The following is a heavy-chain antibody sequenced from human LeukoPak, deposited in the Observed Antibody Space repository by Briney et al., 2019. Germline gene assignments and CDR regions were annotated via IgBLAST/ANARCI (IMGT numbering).Heavy chain of an antibody. D-gene: IGHD2-21*01. CDR1: GGSISSGGYY. Sequence: PSQTLSLTCTVSGGSISSGGYYWSWIRQHPGKGLEWIGYIYYSGSTYYNPSLKSRVTISVDRSKNQFSLKLSSVTAADTAVYYCARGPPPMYSGAFDIWGQGTMVTVSS. CDR3: ARGPPPMYSGAFDI. CDR2: IYYSGST. J-gene: IGHJ3*02. V-gene: IGHV4-31*03.